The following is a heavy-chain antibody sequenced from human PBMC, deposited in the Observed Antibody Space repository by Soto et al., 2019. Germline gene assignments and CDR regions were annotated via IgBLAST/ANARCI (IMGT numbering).Heavy chain of an antibody. CDR1: GFTVSSNY. Sequence: PGGSLRLSCAASGFTVSSNYMSWVRQAPGKGLEWVSVIYSGGSTYYADSVKGRFTISRDNSKNTLYLQMNSLRDEDTAVYYCARAEKRITYDYWGKGTLVTVSS. CDR3: ARAEKRITYDY. CDR2: IYSGGST. V-gene: IGHV3-53*01. J-gene: IGHJ4*02. D-gene: IGHD3-10*01.